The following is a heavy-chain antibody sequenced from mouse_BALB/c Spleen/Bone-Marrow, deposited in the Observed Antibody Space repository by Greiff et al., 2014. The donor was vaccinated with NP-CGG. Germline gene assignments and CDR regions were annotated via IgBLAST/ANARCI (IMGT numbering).Heavy chain of an antibody. CDR2: IDPANGNT. Sequence: EVQLQQSGAELVKPGASVKLSCTASGFNIKDTYMHWVKQRPEQGLEWIGRIDPANGNTKYDPKFQGKATITADTSSNTAYLQLSSLTSEDTAVYYVAPYYYGSSQFAYWGQGTLVTVSA. V-gene: IGHV14-3*02. CDR3: APYYYGSSQFAY. J-gene: IGHJ3*01. CDR1: GFNIKDTY. D-gene: IGHD1-1*01.